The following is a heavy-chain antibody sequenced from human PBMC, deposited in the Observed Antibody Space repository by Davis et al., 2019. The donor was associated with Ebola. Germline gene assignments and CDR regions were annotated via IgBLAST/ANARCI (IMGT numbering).Heavy chain of an antibody. J-gene: IGHJ4*02. CDR3: ARATFGYNSGWYADY. Sequence: ASVKVSCKASGFTLTNYAIHWVRQAPGQRLEWMGWVHGGNGNTKYSQRFQGRVTITTDTSASTVYLDLTSLRSDDTAVFYCARATFGYNSGWYADYWGQGTLVTVFS. CDR1: GFTLTNYA. V-gene: IGHV1-3*01. CDR2: VHGGNGNT. D-gene: IGHD6-19*01.